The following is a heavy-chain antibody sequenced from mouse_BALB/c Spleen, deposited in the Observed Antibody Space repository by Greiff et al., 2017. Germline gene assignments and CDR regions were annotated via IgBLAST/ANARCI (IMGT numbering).Heavy chain of an antibody. D-gene: IGHD2-1*01. CDR3: ARGDYYGNYAWFAY. CDR1: GYTFTSYW. V-gene: IGHV1-69*02. J-gene: IGHJ3*01. Sequence: QVQLQQPGAELVKPGAPVKLSCKASGYTFTSYWMNWVKQRPGRGLEWIGRIDPSDSETHYNQKFKDKATLTVDKSFSTAYIQLSSLTSEDSAVYYCARGDYYGNYAWFAYWGQGTLVTVSA. CDR2: IDPSDSET.